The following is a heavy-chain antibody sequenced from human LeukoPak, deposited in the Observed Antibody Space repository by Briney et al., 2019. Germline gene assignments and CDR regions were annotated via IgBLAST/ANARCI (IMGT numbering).Heavy chain of an antibody. D-gene: IGHD1-26*01. CDR2: ISSSGSTI. CDR1: GFTFSSYE. Sequence: GGSLRLSCAASGFTFSSYEMNWVRQAPGKGLEWVSYISSSGSTIYYADSVKGRFTISRDNAKNSLYLQMNSLRAEGTAVYYCARDVGATTSPFDYWGQGTLVTVSS. V-gene: IGHV3-48*03. J-gene: IGHJ4*02. CDR3: ARDVGATTSPFDY.